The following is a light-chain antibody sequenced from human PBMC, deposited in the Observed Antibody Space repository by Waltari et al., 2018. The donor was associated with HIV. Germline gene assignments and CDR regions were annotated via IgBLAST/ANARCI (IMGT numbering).Light chain of an antibody. CDR2: WAS. CDR1: RTILYTSNNQNY. J-gene: IGKJ4*01. CDR3: QQYFATPPT. V-gene: IGKV4-1*01. Sequence: DIVMTQSPDSLAVFLGERATIKCKSSRTILYTSNNQNYLAWYQQKPGQPPKLLIYWASTRQPGVPDRFSGSGSGTDFTLTISSLQAEDVAVYSCQQYFATPPTFGGGTKVEIK.